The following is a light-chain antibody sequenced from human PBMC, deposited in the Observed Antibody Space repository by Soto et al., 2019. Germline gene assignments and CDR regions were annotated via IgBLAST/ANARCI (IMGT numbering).Light chain of an antibody. V-gene: IGKV3-11*01. CDR3: QHRTSRYT. CDR2: DTF. Sequence: EIVLTQSPATLSLSPGERAILSCTASQSVNSYLAWYQHRPGQAPRLLIYDTFNRATGVPARFSGSGSGTHFTLTISCLEPEDFAVYYCQHRTSRYTFGQGTKVETK. CDR1: QSVNSY. J-gene: IGKJ2*01.